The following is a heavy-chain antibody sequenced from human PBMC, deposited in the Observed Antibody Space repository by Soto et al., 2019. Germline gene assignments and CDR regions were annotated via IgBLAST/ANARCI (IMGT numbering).Heavy chain of an antibody. CDR3: VRGDFYDSRGPISDAFVV. D-gene: IGHD3-22*01. Sequence: PGGSLRLSCAASGFTFSSYSMNWVRQAPGKGLEWVSSISSSSSYIYYADSVKGRFTISRDNAKNSLYLQVNSLRVEDTAVYYCVRGDFYDSRGPISDAFVVWGQGIMVTVS. V-gene: IGHV3-21*01. J-gene: IGHJ3*01. CDR2: ISSSSSYI. CDR1: GFTFSSYS.